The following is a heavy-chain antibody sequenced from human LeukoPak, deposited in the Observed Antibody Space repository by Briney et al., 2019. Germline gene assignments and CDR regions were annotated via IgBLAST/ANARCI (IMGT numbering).Heavy chain of an antibody. CDR2: ISSSSSTI. Sequence: GGSLRLSCVASEFTLRSYSMNWVRQAPGKGLEWVSYISSSSSTIYYADSVKGRFTISRDNAKNSLYLQMNSLRAEDTAVYYCASAGRQTSYYFDYWGQGALVTVSS. CDR3: ASAGRQTSYYFDY. V-gene: IGHV3-48*01. D-gene: IGHD1-1*01. J-gene: IGHJ4*02. CDR1: EFTLRSYS.